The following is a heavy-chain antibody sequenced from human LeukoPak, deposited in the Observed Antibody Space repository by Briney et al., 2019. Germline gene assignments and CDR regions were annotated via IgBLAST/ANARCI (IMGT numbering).Heavy chain of an antibody. V-gene: IGHV4-39*07. Sequence: KPSETLSLTCIVSGGAISSGSYYWGWIRQPPGKGLEWIGSMYYTGSTYNSPSLKSRVTISVDTSKNQFSLKLSSVTAADTAVYYCATETPIVGATQAFDIWGQGTMVTVSS. CDR2: MYYTGST. CDR1: GGAISSGSYY. CDR3: ATETPIVGATQAFDI. J-gene: IGHJ3*02. D-gene: IGHD1-26*01.